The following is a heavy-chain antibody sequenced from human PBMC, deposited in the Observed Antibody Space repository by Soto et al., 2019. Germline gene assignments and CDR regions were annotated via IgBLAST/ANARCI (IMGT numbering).Heavy chain of an antibody. CDR2: INHSGST. CDR1: GGSFSGYY. J-gene: IGHJ4*02. V-gene: IGHV4-34*01. D-gene: IGHD1-26*01. Sequence: SETLSLTCAVYGGSFSGYYWSWIRQPPGKGLEWIGEINHSGSTNYNPSLKSRVTISVDTSKNQFSLKLSSVTAADTAVYYCARGGMVRSFDYWGQGTLVTVSS. CDR3: ARGGMVRSFDY.